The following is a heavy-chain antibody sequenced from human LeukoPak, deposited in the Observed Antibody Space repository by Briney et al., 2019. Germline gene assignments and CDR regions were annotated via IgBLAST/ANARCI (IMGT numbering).Heavy chain of an antibody. CDR2: VSAYNGNT. Sequence: ASVKVSCKASGYTFISYGISWVRQAPGQGPEWMGWVSAYNGNTSYVQKFQGRVTMTTDTSTRTVYMEPRSLRSDDTAVYYCARDLSYGSGIRNFDYWGQGTLVIVSS. CDR3: ARDLSYGSGIRNFDY. CDR1: GYTFISYG. J-gene: IGHJ4*02. D-gene: IGHD3-10*01. V-gene: IGHV1-18*01.